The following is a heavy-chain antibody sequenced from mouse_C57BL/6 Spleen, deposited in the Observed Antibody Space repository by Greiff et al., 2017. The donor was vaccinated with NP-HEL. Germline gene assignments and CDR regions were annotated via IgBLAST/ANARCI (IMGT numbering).Heavy chain of an antibody. Sequence: EVQLVESGGGLVKPGGSLKLSCAASGFTFSDYGMHWVRQAPEKGLEWVAYISSGSSTIYYADTVQGRFTISRDNAKNTLFLQMTSLRSEDTAMYYCATIYYGYDDGLGDYAMDYWGQGTSVTVSS. CDR1: GFTFSDYG. J-gene: IGHJ4*01. CDR3: ATIYYGYDDGLGDYAMDY. D-gene: IGHD2-2*01. V-gene: IGHV5-17*01. CDR2: ISSGSSTI.